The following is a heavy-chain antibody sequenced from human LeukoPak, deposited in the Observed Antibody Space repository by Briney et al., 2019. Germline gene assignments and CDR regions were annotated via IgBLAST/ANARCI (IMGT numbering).Heavy chain of an antibody. CDR2: IYHSGST. CDR1: GGSISSSSYY. V-gene: IGHV4-39*07. J-gene: IGHJ4*02. Sequence: SETLSLTCTVSGGSISSSSYYWGWIRQPPGKGLEWIGSIYHSGSTYYNPSLKSRVTISVDTSKNQFSLKLSSVTAADTAVYYCARDGEYYYDSSGYYYFDYWGQGTLVTVSS. D-gene: IGHD3-22*01. CDR3: ARDGEYYYDSSGYYYFDY.